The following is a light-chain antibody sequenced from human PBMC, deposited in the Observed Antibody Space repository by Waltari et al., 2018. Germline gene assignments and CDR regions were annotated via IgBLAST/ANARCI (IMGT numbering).Light chain of an antibody. V-gene: IGLV2-18*02. CDR3: SSYTSSSTVV. J-gene: IGLJ2*01. CDR2: DVS. CDR1: SSDVGSYNR. Sequence: QSALTQPPSVSGSPGQSVTISCTGTSSDVGSYNRLSWYQQPPGTAPKPRIYDVSSRPSGVPDRFSASKSGNTASLTISGLQAEDEADYYCSSYTSSSTVVFGGGTKLTVL.